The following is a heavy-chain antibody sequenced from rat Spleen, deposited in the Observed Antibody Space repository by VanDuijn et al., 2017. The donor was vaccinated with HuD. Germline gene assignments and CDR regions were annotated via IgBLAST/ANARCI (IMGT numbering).Heavy chain of an antibody. Sequence: EVQLAESGGGLVQPGRSLKLSCAASGFTFSDHYMAWFRQAPTKGLEWVASISPSGGSTYYRDSVKGRFIISRDNAKSTLYLQMDSLRSEDTATYYCARPGYNYVGWFAYWGQGTLVAVSS. CDR2: ISPSGGST. CDR1: GFTFSDHY. V-gene: IGHV5-25*01. J-gene: IGHJ3*01. CDR3: ARPGYNYVGWFAY. D-gene: IGHD1-4*01.